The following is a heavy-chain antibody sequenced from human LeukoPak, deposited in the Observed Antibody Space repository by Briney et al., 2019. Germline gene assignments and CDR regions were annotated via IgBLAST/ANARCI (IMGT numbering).Heavy chain of an antibody. CDR2: IYYSGST. Sequence: SQTLSVTCTVSGGSISSGDYYWRWLRQPPGRGLEWIGYIYYSGSTYYNPSLKSRVTISVDTSKNQFSLKLSSVTAADTAVYYCASSTPSRAFDIWGQGTMVTVSS. CDR1: GGSISSGDYY. CDR3: ASSTPSRAFDI. D-gene: IGHD2-2*01. V-gene: IGHV4-30-4*08. J-gene: IGHJ3*02.